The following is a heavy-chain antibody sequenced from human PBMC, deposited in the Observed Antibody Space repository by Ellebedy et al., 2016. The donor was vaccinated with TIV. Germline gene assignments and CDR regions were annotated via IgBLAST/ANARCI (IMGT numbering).Heavy chain of an antibody. J-gene: IGHJ4*02. CDR3: ARDTGSGLPEGAFDY. CDR1: GFTFSSYG. D-gene: IGHD6-19*01. CDR2: IWYDGSNK. Sequence: LSLTCXASGFTFSSYGMHWVRQAPGKGLEWVAVIWYDGSNKYYADSVKGRFTISRDNSKNTLYLQMNSLRAEDTAVYYCARDTGSGLPEGAFDYWGQGTLVTVSS. V-gene: IGHV3-33*01.